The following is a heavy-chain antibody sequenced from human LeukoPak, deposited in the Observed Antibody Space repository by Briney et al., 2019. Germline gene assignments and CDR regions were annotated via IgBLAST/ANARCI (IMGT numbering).Heavy chain of an antibody. V-gene: IGHV4-59*01. CDR2: IYYNGDT. Sequence: SETLSLTCTVSGGSMTGYYWTWIRQPPGKGLEWIGYIYYNGDTNYNPSLKSRVTISVDTSKSNLSLRLTSVTAVDTAVYYCARDLVGYFDYWGQGALVIVSS. D-gene: IGHD2-2*01. J-gene: IGHJ4*02. CDR3: ARDLVGYFDY. CDR1: GGSMTGYY.